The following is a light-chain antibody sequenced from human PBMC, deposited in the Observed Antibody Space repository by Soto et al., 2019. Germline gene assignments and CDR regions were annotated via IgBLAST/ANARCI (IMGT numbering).Light chain of an antibody. V-gene: IGKV1-5*01. J-gene: IGKJ1*01. CDR1: QTISSW. CDR2: DAS. CDR3: QQYSSYSAWT. Sequence: DIQMTQCPCTLCASXADRVTITXXXSQTISSWLAWYQQKPGKAPKLLIYDASSLESGVPSRFSGSGSGTEFTLTIRSLQPDDFATYYCQQYSSYSAWTFGEGTKVDIK.